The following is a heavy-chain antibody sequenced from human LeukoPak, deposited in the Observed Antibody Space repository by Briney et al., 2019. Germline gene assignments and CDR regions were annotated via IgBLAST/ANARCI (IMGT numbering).Heavy chain of an antibody. CDR3: ASMLGYKSSGHETDY. CDR2: IYYSGST. D-gene: IGHD6-19*01. Sequence: SETLSLTCTVSGGSISSSSYYWGWIRQPPGKGLEWIGSIYYSGSTYYNPSLKSRVTISVDTSKNQFSLKLSSVTAADTAVYYCASMLGYKSSGHETDYWGQGTLVTVSS. V-gene: IGHV4-39*01. J-gene: IGHJ4*02. CDR1: GGSISSSSYY.